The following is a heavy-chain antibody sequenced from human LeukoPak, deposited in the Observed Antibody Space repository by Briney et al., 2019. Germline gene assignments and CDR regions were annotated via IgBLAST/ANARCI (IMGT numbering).Heavy chain of an antibody. D-gene: IGHD2-2*01. V-gene: IGHV3-21*01. CDR3: ARDEQYQLLSQGFDP. CDR1: GFTFSSYS. Sequence: SGGSLRLSCAASGFTFSSYSMNWVRQAPGKGLEWVSSISSSSSYIYYADSVKGRFTISRDNAKNSLYLQMNSLRAEDTPVYYCARDEQYQLLSQGFDPWGQGTLVTVSS. J-gene: IGHJ5*02. CDR2: ISSSSSYI.